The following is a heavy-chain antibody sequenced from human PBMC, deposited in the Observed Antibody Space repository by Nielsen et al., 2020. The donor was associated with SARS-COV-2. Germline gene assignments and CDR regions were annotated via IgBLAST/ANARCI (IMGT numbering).Heavy chain of an antibody. J-gene: IGHJ3*02. V-gene: IGHV3-53*04. CDR2: IHGGGNT. D-gene: IGHD2-2*02. Sequence: GGSLRLSCAVSGFTVGSNYMTWVRQAPGKGLESVSVIHGGGNTYYADSVKGRFTISRHSSNNTLFLQMNSLRAEDTAVYYCARLYAGRIDAFDIWGQVTMVTVSS. CDR3: ARLYAGRIDAFDI. CDR1: GFTVGSNY.